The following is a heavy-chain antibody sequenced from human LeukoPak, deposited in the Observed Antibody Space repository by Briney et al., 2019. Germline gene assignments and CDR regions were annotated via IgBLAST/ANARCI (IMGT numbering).Heavy chain of an antibody. D-gene: IGHD3/OR15-3a*01. CDR2: IRVGGEL. V-gene: IGHV3-23*01. CDR3: AKDPWTSTVDP. CDR1: GFTFSDYA. J-gene: IGHJ5*02. Sequence: QPGGSLRLSCAASGFTFSDYAMNWVRQAPGKGLEWVSGIRVGGELYYADSVKGRFTISRDNSKNTLYLQMNSLRVEDTAVYYCAKDPWTSTVDPWGQGTLVTVSS.